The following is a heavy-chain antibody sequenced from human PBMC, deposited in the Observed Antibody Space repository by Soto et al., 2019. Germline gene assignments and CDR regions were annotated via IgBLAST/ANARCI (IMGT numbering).Heavy chain of an antibody. D-gene: IGHD5-12*01. CDR1: GGTFSSYA. V-gene: IGHV1-69*06. CDR3: ARTRGYSGYDRDSCFDY. Sequence: ASVKVSCKASGGTFSSYAISWVRQAPGQGLEWMGGIIPIFGTANYAQKFQGRVTITADKSTSTAYMELSSLRSEDTAVYYCARTRGYSGYDRDSCFDYWGQGTLVTVSS. CDR2: IIPIFGTA. J-gene: IGHJ4*02.